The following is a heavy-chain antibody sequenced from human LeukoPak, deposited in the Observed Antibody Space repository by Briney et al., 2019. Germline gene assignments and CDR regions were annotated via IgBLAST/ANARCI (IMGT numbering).Heavy chain of an antibody. CDR3: ARANVDGGLLGYYMDV. CDR2: IYYSGST. D-gene: IGHD3-10*01. V-gene: IGHV4-59*01. J-gene: IGHJ6*03. CDR1: GGSISSYY. Sequence: SETLSLTCTVSGGSISSYYWSWIRQPPGKGLEWIGYIYYSGSTNYNPSLTSRVTISVDTSKNQFSLTLSSVTAADTAVYYCARANVDGGLLGYYMDVWGKGTTVTVSS.